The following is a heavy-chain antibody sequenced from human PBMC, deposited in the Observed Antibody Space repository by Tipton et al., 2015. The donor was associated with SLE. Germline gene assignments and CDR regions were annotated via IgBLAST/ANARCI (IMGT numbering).Heavy chain of an antibody. J-gene: IGHJ3*02. D-gene: IGHD4-17*01. CDR1: GGSFSDSF. CDR3: ARGAYGDYGGGYAFDI. Sequence: GLVKPSETLSLSCAVYGGSFSDSFWSWIRQPPGKGLEWSGEINHRGSTNYSPSFKSRVTISIDTSRTQFSLLLTSATAADTAVYYCARGAYGDYGGGYAFDIWGQWTMVTVSS. CDR2: INHRGST. V-gene: IGHV4-34*01.